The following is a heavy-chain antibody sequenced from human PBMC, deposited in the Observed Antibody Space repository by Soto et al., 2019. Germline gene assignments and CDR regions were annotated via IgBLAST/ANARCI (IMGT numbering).Heavy chain of an antibody. D-gene: IGHD2-2*01. J-gene: IGHJ6*02. V-gene: IGHV1-69*08. CDR1: GGTFSRYT. Sequence: QVQLVQSGAEVKKPGSSVKVSCKASGGTFSRYTMTWVRQAPGHGLEWMGRIIPIFGITTYAQKFQGRVTITADASTSTAYMELSSLRSEDTAVYYCAREDRDRETGLVPAAIDGMDVWGQGTTVTVSS. CDR3: AREDRDRETGLVPAAIDGMDV. CDR2: IIPIFGIT.